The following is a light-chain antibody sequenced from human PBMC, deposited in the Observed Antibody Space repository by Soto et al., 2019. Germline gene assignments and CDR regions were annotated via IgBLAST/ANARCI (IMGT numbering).Light chain of an antibody. V-gene: IGLV2-23*02. CDR1: SSDVGSYSL. CDR2: EVN. Sequence: SVLTQPASVSGSPGQSITISCTGTSSDVGSYSLVSWYQLHPGRAPKLIIYEVNQRPSGVSNRFSGSKSGNTASLTISGLQAEDEADYYCCSFAGSGIYVFGSGTKVTVL. CDR3: CSFAGSGIYV. J-gene: IGLJ1*01.